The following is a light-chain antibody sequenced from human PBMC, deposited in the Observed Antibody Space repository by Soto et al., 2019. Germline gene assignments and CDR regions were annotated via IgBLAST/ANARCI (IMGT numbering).Light chain of an antibody. V-gene: IGLV2-23*02. J-gene: IGLJ1*01. CDR2: EVS. CDR1: SSDVGSYHL. CDR3: CSYARGSTYV. Sequence: QSALTQPASVSGSPGQSITIPCTGTSSDVGSYHLVSWYRHHPGKAPELMIFEVSKRPSGVSNRFSGPKSGNTASLTISGLQAEDEADYYCCSYARGSTYVFGTGTKVTVL.